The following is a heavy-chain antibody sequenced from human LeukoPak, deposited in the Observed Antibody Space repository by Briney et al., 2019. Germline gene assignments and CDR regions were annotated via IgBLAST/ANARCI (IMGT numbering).Heavy chain of an antibody. V-gene: IGHV3-30*02. J-gene: IGHJ4*02. CDR2: IRSDGSNK. CDR3: AKGNDFGNGDYYFDY. CDR1: GFTFNSYG. D-gene: IGHD4-17*01. Sequence: GGSLRLSCAASGFTFNSYGMHWVRQAPGKGLEWVAFIRSDGSNKYYADSVKGRFTISRDNSKNTMYLQMNSLNAEDTAVYYCAKGNDFGNGDYYFDYWGQGTLVTVSS.